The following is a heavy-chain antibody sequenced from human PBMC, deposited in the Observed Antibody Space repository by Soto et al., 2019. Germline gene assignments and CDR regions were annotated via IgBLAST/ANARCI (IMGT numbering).Heavy chain of an antibody. Sequence: EGQLVESGGGLVQPGGSLRLSCAASGITFISYWMHWVRQVPGKGLVWVSHINSDGSTTTYADSVKGRFTISRDNAKGTLDLQMNSLRAEDTAVYYCARGSVGANFDYWGQGTLVTFSS. D-gene: IGHD1-26*01. J-gene: IGHJ4*02. CDR2: INSDGSTT. CDR1: GITFISYW. V-gene: IGHV3-74*03. CDR3: ARGSVGANFDY.